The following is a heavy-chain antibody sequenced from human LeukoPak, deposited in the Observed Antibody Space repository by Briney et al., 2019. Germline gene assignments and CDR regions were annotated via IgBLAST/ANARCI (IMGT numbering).Heavy chain of an antibody. V-gene: IGHV3-20*04. Sequence: PGGSLRLSCAASGFTFDDYGMSWVRQAPGKGLEWVSGINWNGGSTGYADSVKGRFTISRDNAKNSLYLQMNSLRAEGTALYYCARGHELAVDCYYYYYMDVWGKGTTVTVSS. J-gene: IGHJ6*03. D-gene: IGHD6-19*01. CDR3: ARGHELAVDCYYYYYMDV. CDR1: GFTFDDYG. CDR2: INWNGGST.